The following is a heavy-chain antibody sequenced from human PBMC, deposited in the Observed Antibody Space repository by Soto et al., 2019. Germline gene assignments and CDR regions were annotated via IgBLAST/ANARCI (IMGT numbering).Heavy chain of an antibody. CDR3: AKDGRAYYYSQIVYYYYSMGG. J-gene: IGHJ6*03. V-gene: IGHV3-23*01. D-gene: IGHD3-10*01. CDR1: GFTFSSYA. CDR2: ISGSGGST. Sequence: EVQLLESGGDLVQTGGSLRLSCAASGFTFSSYAMSWVRQAPGKGLEWVSAISGSGGSTYYADSVKGRFTISRDNYKNTLYLQMNSLKAEDTAVYYCAKDGRAYYYSQIVYYYYSMGGWREGSKVTVSS.